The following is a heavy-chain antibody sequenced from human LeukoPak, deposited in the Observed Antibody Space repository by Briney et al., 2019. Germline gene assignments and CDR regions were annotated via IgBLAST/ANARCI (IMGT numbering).Heavy chain of an antibody. Sequence: ASVKVSCTASGYSFIQHAISWVRQAPGQGLEWMGWISTYDGSTNYAQNLQGRVTMTTDTSTSTACMELRSLTSDDTAVYYCARDPSNTIGRYIYIDYWGQGTLVTVSS. CDR2: ISTYDGST. D-gene: IGHD6-19*01. CDR3: ARDPSNTIGRYIYIDY. CDR1: GYSFIQHA. V-gene: IGHV1-18*01. J-gene: IGHJ4*02.